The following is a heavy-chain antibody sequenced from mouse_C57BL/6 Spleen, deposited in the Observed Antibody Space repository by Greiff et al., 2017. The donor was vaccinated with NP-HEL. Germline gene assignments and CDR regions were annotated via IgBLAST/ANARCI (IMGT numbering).Heavy chain of an antibody. D-gene: IGHD1-1*01. CDR3: TREITTVEAY. J-gene: IGHJ3*01. Sequence: QVQLQQSGAELVRPGASVTLSCKASGYTFTDYEMHWVKQTPVHGLEWIGAIDPETGGTAYNQKFKGKAILTADKSSSTAYMELRSLTSEDSAVYYCTREITTVEAYWGQGTLVTVSA. CDR2: IDPETGGT. CDR1: GYTFTDYE. V-gene: IGHV1-15*01.